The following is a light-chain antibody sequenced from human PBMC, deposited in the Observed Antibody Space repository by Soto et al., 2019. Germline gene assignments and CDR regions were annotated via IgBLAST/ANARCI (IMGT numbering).Light chain of an antibody. CDR1: QSVSTY. Sequence: EIVLTQSPATLSLSPGDRATLSCRASQSVSTYLDWYQQRPGQAPRLLIYDASYRATDIPPRFSGSGSGTDFTLTISSLEPEDFAVYYCQQRRSWPPTITFGQGTRLDIK. J-gene: IGKJ5*01. V-gene: IGKV3-11*01. CDR3: QQRRSWPPTIT. CDR2: DAS.